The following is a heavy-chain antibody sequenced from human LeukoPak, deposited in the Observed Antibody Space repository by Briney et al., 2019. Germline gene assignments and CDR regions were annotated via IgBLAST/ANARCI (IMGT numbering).Heavy chain of an antibody. CDR1: GYTFTGYY. J-gene: IGHJ3*02. D-gene: IGHD3-9*01. V-gene: IGHV1-2*02. CDR2: INPNSGGT. Sequence: RASVKVSCKASGYTFTGYYMHWVRQAPGQGLEWMGWINPNSGGTNYAQKFQGRVTMTRDTSISTAYMEVSRLRSDDTAVYYCARDFRNPYDILTGDDAFDIWGQGTMVAVSS. CDR3: ARDFRNPYDILTGDDAFDI.